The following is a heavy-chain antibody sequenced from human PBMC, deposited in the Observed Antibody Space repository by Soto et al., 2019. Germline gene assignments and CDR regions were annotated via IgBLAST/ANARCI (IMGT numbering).Heavy chain of an antibody. CDR2: IYGAASGI. CDR1: GFSFHEYT. D-gene: IGHD4-17*01. J-gene: IGHJ4*02. CDR3: AKDRHPDGVWDIDW. Sequence: EVHLLESGGDLVRPGGSLRLSCAASGFSFHEYTMNWVRQARGKGLEWVSGIYGAASGIYYADSVKGRFTISRDNSRNTVYLQMTNLRAEDTAVYYCAKDRHPDGVWDIDWWGQGARVIVSS. V-gene: IGHV3-23*01.